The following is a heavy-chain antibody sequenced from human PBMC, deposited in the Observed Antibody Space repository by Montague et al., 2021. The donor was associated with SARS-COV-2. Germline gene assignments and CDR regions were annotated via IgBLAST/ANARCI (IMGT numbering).Heavy chain of an antibody. CDR1: GESIDRDTYY. Sequence: SETLSLTCIVSGESIDRDTYYWGWIRQSPGKGLEWIGSLSSSGSTYYNPSLKSRVTISVDTSKYQFSLKLSSVTAADTAVYYCVSLWKYGSGSHYAPWDYYNYGVDVWGQGTTVTVSS. CDR3: VSLWKYGSGSHYAPWDYYNYGVDV. D-gene: IGHD3-10*01. CDR2: LSSSGST. V-gene: IGHV4-39*01. J-gene: IGHJ6*02.